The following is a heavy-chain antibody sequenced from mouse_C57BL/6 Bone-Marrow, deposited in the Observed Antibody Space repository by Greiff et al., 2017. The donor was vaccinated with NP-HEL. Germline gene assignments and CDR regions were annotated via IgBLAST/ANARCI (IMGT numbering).Heavy chain of an antibody. CDR3: ARDASYYYGSSYAAGAMDY. D-gene: IGHD1-1*01. V-gene: IGHV7-1*01. CDR1: GFTFSDFY. CDR2: SRNKANDYTT. Sequence: EVQVVESGGGLVQSGRSLRLSCATSGFTFSDFYMEWVRQAPGKGLEWIAASRNKANDYTTEYSASVKGRFIVSRDTSQSILYLQMNALRAEDTAIYYCARDASYYYGSSYAAGAMDYWGQGTSVTVSS. J-gene: IGHJ4*01.